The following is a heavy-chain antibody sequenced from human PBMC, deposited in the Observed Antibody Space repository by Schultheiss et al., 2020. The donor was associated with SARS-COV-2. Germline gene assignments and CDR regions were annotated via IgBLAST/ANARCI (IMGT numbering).Heavy chain of an antibody. J-gene: IGHJ3*02. CDR3: ARNYFDWLGDAFDI. V-gene: IGHV3-9*01. CDR2: ISWNSGSI. D-gene: IGHD3-9*01. CDR1: GFTFSSYA. Sequence: GGSLRLSCAASGFTFSSYAMSWVRQAPGKGLEWVSGISWNSGSIGYADSVKGRFTISRDNAKNSLYLQMNSLRAEDTAVYYCARNYFDWLGDAFDIWGQGTMVTVSS.